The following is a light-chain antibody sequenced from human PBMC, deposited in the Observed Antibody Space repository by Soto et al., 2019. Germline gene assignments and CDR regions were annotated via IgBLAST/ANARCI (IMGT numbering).Light chain of an antibody. CDR2: DAS. CDR3: QQRSNGPLFT. J-gene: IGKJ3*01. V-gene: IGKV3-11*01. CDR1: QSIGGN. Sequence: EIVLTQSPATLSLSPGERATLSCRASQSIGGNLAWYQQKPGQAPRLLIYDASNRATGIPARFSGKGSGTDFTLNISSPEPEDVAVYYCQQRSNGPLFTFGPGTKVDIK.